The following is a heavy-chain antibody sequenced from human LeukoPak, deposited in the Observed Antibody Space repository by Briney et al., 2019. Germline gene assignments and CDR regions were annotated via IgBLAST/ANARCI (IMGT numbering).Heavy chain of an antibody. D-gene: IGHD6-19*01. CDR1: GFTFSSYA. V-gene: IGHV3-23*01. J-gene: IGHJ4*02. CDR2: ISGRGGST. Sequence: GGSLRLYCAASGFTFSSYAMSWVRQAPGKGLEWVSAISGRGGSTYYADSVKGRFTISRDNSKNTLYLQMNSLRAEDTAVYYCAKEGMSSGCYGLLSDPGPLDYWGQGTLVTVSS. CDR3: AKEGMSSGCYGLLSDPGPLDY.